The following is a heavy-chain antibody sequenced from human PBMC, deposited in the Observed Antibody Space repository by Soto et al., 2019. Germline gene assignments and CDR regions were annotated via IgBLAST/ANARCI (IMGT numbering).Heavy chain of an antibody. CDR2: INPSGGST. D-gene: IGHD3-3*01. V-gene: IGHV1-46*01. CDR1: GYTFTSYY. J-gene: IGHJ3*02. Sequence: ASVKVSCTASGYTFTSYYMHWVRQAPGQGLEWMGIINPSGGSTSYAQKFQGRVTMTRDTSTSTVYMELSSLRSEDTAVYYCAREGITIFGVVKPDAFDIWGQGTMVTVSS. CDR3: AREGITIFGVVKPDAFDI.